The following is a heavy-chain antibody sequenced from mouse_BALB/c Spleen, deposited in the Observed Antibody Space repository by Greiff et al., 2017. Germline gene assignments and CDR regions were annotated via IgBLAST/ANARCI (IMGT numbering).Heavy chain of an antibody. CDR3: ARSGYAFY. J-gene: IGHJ3*01. V-gene: IGHV1-55*01. CDR2: IYPGSGST. CDR1: GYNFTSYW. Sequence: VQLQQPGAELVKPGTSVKLSCKASGYNFTSYWINWVKLRPGQGLEWIGDIYPGSGSTNYNEKFKSKATLTVDTSSSTAYMQLSSLASEDSALYYCARSGYAFYWGQGTLVTVSA. D-gene: IGHD6-5*01.